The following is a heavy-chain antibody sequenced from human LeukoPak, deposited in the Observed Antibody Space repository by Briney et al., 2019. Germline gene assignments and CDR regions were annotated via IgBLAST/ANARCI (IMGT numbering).Heavy chain of an antibody. D-gene: IGHD3-3*01. CDR2: ISWNSGSI. CDR3: AKGFLEWLYYFDY. J-gene: IGHJ4*02. Sequence: GRSLRLSCAASGFTYDDYAMHWVRQAPGKGLAWVSGISWNSGSIGYADSVKGRFTISRDNAKNSLYLQMNSLRAEDTALYYCAKGFLEWLYYFDYWGQGTLATVSS. CDR1: GFTYDDYA. V-gene: IGHV3-9*01.